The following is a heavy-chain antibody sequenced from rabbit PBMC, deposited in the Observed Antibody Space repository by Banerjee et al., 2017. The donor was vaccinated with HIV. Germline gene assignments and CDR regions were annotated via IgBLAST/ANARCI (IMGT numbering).Heavy chain of an antibody. CDR2: IYTGDGNT. J-gene: IGHJ3*01. Sequence: QEQLEESGGDLVKPEGSLTLTCTASGFSFSNKYVMCWVRQAPGKGLEWIACIYTGDGNTHYASWAKGRFTISKTSSTVDLKMTSLTVADTATYFCAGGDSGYRWITRLDLWGPGTLVTVS. CDR1: GFSFSNKYV. D-gene: IGHD7-1*01. CDR3: AGGDSGYRWITRLDL. V-gene: IGHV1S45*01.